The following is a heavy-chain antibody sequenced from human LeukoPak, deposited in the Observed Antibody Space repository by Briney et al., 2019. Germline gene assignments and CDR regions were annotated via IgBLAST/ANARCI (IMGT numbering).Heavy chain of an antibody. CDR3: ARVRGAYSNSQPFDY. V-gene: IGHV3-7*01. CDR1: GFTFSSYW. Sequence: PGGSLRLSCAASGFTFSSYWMSWVRQAPGKGLEWVANIKQDGSEKYYVDSVKGRFTISRDNAKNSLYLQMNSLRAEDTAVYYCARVRGAYSNSQPFDYWGQGTLVTVSS. D-gene: IGHD6-6*01. J-gene: IGHJ4*02. CDR2: IKQDGSEK.